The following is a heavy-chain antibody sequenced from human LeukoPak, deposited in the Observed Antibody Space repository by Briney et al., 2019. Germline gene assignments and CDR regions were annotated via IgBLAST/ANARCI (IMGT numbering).Heavy chain of an antibody. V-gene: IGHV3-15*01. CDR3: GLGSGRSDFDY. J-gene: IGHJ4*02. CDR1: GFTFSDYS. D-gene: IGHD3-10*01. CDR2: IKKNIDSGAI. Sequence: GGSLRLSCAASGFTFSDYSMNWVRQAPGKGLEWVARIKKNIDSGAIDYAASVKGRFTISRDDSKNTVYLQMNSLTTEDTAVYYCGLGSGRSDFDYWGQGTLVTVSS.